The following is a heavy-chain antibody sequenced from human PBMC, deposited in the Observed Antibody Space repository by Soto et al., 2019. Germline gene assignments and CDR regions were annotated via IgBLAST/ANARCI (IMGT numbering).Heavy chain of an antibody. J-gene: IGHJ4*02. CDR2: ISYDGSNK. CDR1: GFTFSSYA. Sequence: QVQLVESGGGVVQPGRSLRLSCAASGFTFSSYAMHWVRQATGKGLEWVAVISYDGSNKYYADSVKGRFTISRDNSKNALYLQMNSLRAEDTAVYYGARGDYYYFDYCGQVTLVTVSS. D-gene: IGHD4-17*01. CDR3: ARGDYYYFDY. V-gene: IGHV3-30-3*01.